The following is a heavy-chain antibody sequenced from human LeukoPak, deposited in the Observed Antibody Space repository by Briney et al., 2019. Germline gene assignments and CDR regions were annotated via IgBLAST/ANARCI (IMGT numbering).Heavy chain of an antibody. Sequence: SETLSLTCTVSGGSISSSSYYWGWIRQPPGKGLDWIGSIYYSGSTYYNPSLKIRVTISVDTSKNQFSLKLSSVTAADTAVYYCARHPVGASGYYLDYWGQGTLVTVSS. CDR2: IYYSGST. J-gene: IGHJ4*02. D-gene: IGHD1-26*01. CDR1: GGSISSSSYY. V-gene: IGHV4-39*01. CDR3: ARHPVGASGYYLDY.